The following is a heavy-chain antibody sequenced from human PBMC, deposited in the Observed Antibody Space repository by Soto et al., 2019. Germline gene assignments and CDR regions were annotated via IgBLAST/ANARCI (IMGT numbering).Heavy chain of an antibody. D-gene: IGHD3-3*01. CDR2: ISAYNGNT. Sequence: ASVKVSCKASGYTFTSYVISWVRQAPGQGLEWMGWISAYNGNTNYAQKLQGRVTMTTDTSTSTAYMELRSLRSDDTAVYYCARGERITIFGVVITDFDYWGQGTLVTVSS. J-gene: IGHJ4*02. V-gene: IGHV1-18*01. CDR3: ARGERITIFGVVITDFDY. CDR1: GYTFTSYV.